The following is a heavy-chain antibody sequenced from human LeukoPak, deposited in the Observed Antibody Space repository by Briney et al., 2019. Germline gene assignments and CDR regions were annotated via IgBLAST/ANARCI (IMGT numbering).Heavy chain of an antibody. Sequence: PGGSLRLSCEASGFTFSTYAMSWVRQASGKGLEWVSGISGSGSITYYADSVKGRFTISRDNSKNTLYLQMNSLRAEDTAVYYCARARDYYGPFDPWGQGTLVTVSS. J-gene: IGHJ5*02. V-gene: IGHV3-23*01. CDR3: ARARDYYGPFDP. CDR2: ISGSGSIT. CDR1: GFTFSTYA. D-gene: IGHD3-10*01.